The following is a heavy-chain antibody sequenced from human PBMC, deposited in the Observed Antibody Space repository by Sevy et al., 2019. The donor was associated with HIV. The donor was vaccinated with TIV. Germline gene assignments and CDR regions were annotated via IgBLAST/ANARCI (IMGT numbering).Heavy chain of an antibody. CDR2: IIPIFGTA. V-gene: IGHV1-69*15. CDR1: GGTFSSYA. CDR3: ARDEDSSGWPNWFDP. D-gene: IGHD6-19*01. J-gene: IGHJ5*02. Sequence: ASVKVSCKASGGTFSSYAISWVRQAPGQGLEWMGRIIPIFGTANYAQKFQGRVTITADESTSTAYMELSSLRSEDTAVYYCARDEDSSGWPNWFDPWGQGTLVTVSS.